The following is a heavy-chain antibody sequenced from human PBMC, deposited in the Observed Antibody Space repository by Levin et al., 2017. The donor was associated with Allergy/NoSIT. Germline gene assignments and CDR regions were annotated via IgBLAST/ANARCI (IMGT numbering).Heavy chain of an antibody. CDR1: GGSITRGGYY. Sequence: SETLSLTCTVSGGSITRGGYYWTWIRQHPGTGLEWIGYIYHDGGTYYNPSLKIRVLISMDMYRNQFSLKVSSVTAADTAVYYCARELIQRGFDYWGQGTLVTVSS. J-gene: IGHJ4*02. CDR2: IYHDGGT. D-gene: IGHD1-1*01. CDR3: ARELIQRGFDY. V-gene: IGHV4-31*03.